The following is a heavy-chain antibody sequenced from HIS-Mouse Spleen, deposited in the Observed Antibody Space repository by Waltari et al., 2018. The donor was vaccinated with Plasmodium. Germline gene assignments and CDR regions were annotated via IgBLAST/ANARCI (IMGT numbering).Heavy chain of an antibody. Sequence: QVQLVESGGGVVQPGRSLRLSCAASGLPFISFAMHWVRQAPGKGLELVAVISYDGSNKYYADSGKGRFTISRDNSQNTLYLQMNSLRAEDTAVYYCAKEGYSSGVFFFDYWGQGTLVTVSS. J-gene: IGHJ4*02. CDR2: ISYDGSNK. D-gene: IGHD6-19*01. CDR1: GLPFISFA. CDR3: AKEGYSSGVFFFDY. V-gene: IGHV3-30-3*01.